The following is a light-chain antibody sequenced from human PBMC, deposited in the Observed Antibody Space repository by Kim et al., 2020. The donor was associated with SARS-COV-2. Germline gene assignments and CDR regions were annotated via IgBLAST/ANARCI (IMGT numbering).Light chain of an antibody. CDR3: NSRDSSGNLYV. Sequence: SSELTQDPAVSVALGQTVRITCHGDSLRSYYASWYQQKPGQAPILVIYGKNNRPSGIPDRFSGSNSGNTASLTITGAQAEDEADYYCNSRDSSGNLYVFG. V-gene: IGLV3-19*01. CDR2: GKN. J-gene: IGLJ1*01. CDR1: SLRSYY.